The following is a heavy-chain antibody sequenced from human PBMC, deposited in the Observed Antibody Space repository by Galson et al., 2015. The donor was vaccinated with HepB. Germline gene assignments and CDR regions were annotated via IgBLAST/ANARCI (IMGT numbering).Heavy chain of an antibody. J-gene: IGHJ4*02. CDR3: AKDMDGYNSGFDY. Sequence: SLRLSCAASGFTFDDYTMHWVRHAPGKGLEWVSLISWDGGSTYYADSVKGRFTISRDNSKNSLYLQMNSLRTEDTALYYCAKDMDGYNSGFDYWGKASLVTVSS. D-gene: IGHD5-24*01. CDR1: GFTFDDYT. CDR2: ISWDGGST. V-gene: IGHV3-43*01.